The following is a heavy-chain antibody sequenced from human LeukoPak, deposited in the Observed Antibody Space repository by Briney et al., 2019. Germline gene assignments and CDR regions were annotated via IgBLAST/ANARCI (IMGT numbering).Heavy chain of an antibody. CDR2: IKQDESEK. V-gene: IGHV3-7*01. CDR3: ARERDSGSYWGDLHH. CDR1: GFTFSAYW. D-gene: IGHD1-26*01. Sequence: EPGGSLRLSCAASGFTFSAYWMIWVRQAPGKGLEWVASIKQDESEKHYVDSVKGRFTVSRDNAKNSLYLQMNSLRAEDSAVYFCARERDSGSYWGDLHHWGQGTLVTVSS. J-gene: IGHJ1*01.